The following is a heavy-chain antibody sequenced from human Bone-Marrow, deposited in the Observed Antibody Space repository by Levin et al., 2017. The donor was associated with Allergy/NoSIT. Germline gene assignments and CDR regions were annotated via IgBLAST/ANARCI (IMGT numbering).Heavy chain of an antibody. CDR2: FNRDGRSP. Sequence: PGGSLRLSCAVSGFTFSNYWMHWVRQAPGKGLEWVSRFNRDGRSPDYVASVKGRFTISRDNAKTTLFLQMTSLRAEDTAVYYCPLVLGISPINPGFEKGGHGTMDTVSS. J-gene: IGHJ3*01. CDR3: PLVLGISPINPGFEK. V-gene: IGHV3-74*01. D-gene: IGHD3-16*01. CDR1: GFTFSNYW.